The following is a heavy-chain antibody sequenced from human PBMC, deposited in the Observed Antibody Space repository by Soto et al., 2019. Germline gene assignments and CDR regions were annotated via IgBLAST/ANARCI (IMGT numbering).Heavy chain of an antibody. D-gene: IGHD6-19*01. Sequence: PSETLSLTCDVFGDSLSSGNSYNWVRQPPGKGLEWIGEVYHSGSTSYNPSLKNRVTVSVEKSKNQVSLRLSSVTAADTAIYYCAKDTGWGLGYWGQGTLVTVSS. CDR2: VYHSGST. CDR3: AKDTGWGLGY. V-gene: IGHV4-4*02. J-gene: IGHJ4*02. CDR1: GDSLSSGNS.